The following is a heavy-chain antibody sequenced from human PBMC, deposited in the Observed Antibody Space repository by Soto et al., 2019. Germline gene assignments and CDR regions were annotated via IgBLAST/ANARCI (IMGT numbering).Heavy chain of an antibody. CDR2: IIPNLHIA. CDR3: ARPKGMAPLLDY. J-gene: IGHJ4*02. Sequence: QLQLVQSGAEVKKPGSSVKVSCKASGGTFSSYTFSWVRQAPGQGVEWMGSIIPNLHIANYAQKVQGRVTITADESTGTDYMELSSLRSDDTAVYYCARPKGMAPLLDYWGQGTLVTVSS. D-gene: IGHD5-12*01. CDR1: GGTFSSYT. V-gene: IGHV1-69*02.